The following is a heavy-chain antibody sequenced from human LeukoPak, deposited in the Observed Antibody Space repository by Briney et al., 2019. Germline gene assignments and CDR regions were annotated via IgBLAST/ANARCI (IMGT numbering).Heavy chain of an antibody. CDR2: INPNSGGT. D-gene: IGHD2/OR15-2a*01. CDR3: ARDLSSFYYFDY. Sequence: ASVKLSCKASGYTFTGYYMHWVRQAPGQGLEWMGWINPNSGGTNYAQKFQGRVTMTRDTSISTAYMELTRLRSDDTAVYYCARDLSSFYYFDYWGQGTLITVSS. V-gene: IGHV1-2*02. CDR1: GYTFTGYY. J-gene: IGHJ4*02.